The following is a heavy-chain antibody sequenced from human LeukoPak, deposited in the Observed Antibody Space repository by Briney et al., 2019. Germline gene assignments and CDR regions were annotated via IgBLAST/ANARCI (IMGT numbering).Heavy chain of an antibody. CDR3: ARVTSRFWTGYYDPFDI. J-gene: IGHJ3*02. CDR1: GYTFTSYA. D-gene: IGHD3/OR15-3a*01. Sequence: ASVKVSCKASGYTFTSYAMHWVRQAPGQRLEWMGWINAGNGNTKYSQKFQGRVTITRDTSASTAYMELSSLRSDDTAVYYCARVTSRFWTGYYDPFDIWGQGTMVTVSS. V-gene: IGHV1-3*01. CDR2: INAGNGNT.